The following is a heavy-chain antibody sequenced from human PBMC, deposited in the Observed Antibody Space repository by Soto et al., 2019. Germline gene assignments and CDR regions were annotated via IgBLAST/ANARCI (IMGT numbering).Heavy chain of an antibody. Sequence: EVQLVESAGGLVKPGGSLRLSCVASGFSFNEAWMNWVRQAPGQGLEWVGRIKTSAGGGATNYAAHVQSRFTISRDDSKPTLYLHMTSLRTKDTAIYDCTTASVEGIWGQGTTVIVSS. CDR1: GFSFNEAW. D-gene: IGHD2-15*01. CDR2: IKTSAGGGAT. J-gene: IGHJ6*02. V-gene: IGHV3-15*06. CDR3: TTASVEGI.